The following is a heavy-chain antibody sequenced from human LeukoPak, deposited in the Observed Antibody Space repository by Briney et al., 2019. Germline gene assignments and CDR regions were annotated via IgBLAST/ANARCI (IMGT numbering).Heavy chain of an antibody. J-gene: IGHJ4*02. CDR3: AKSGCSSTSCGDVDY. CDR2: ISGSGGST. D-gene: IGHD2-2*01. V-gene: IGHV3-23*01. Sequence: GGSLRLSCAASGFTFSSYAMSWVRQAPGKGLEWVSAISGSGGSTYYADSVKGRFTISRDNAKNSLYLQMNSLRAEDTALYYCAKSGCSSTSCGDVDYWGQGTLVTVSS. CDR1: GFTFSSYA.